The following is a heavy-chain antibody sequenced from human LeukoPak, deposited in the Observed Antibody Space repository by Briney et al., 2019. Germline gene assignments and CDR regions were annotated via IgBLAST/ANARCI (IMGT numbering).Heavy chain of an antibody. CDR1: GFTFSSYG. V-gene: IGHV3-30*18. CDR2: ISYDGSKK. D-gene: IGHD5-18*01. CDR3: AKDRGSGYSPGCGMDV. J-gene: IGHJ6*02. Sequence: GGSLRLSCAASGFTFSSYGMNWVRQAPGKGLEWVAVISYDGSKKYYADSVKGRFTISRDNSKNTLYLQMNSLRAEDTAVYYCAKDRGSGYSPGCGMDVWGQGTTVTVSS.